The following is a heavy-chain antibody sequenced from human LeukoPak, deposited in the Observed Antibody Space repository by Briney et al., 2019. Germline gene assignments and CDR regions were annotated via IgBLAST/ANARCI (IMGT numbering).Heavy chain of an antibody. D-gene: IGHD6-19*01. CDR3: ARDLGIAVALDY. V-gene: IGHV3-21*01. Sequence: PGRSLRLSCAASGFTFSSYGMHWVRQAPGKGLEWVSSISSSSTYIYYADSVKGRFTISRDNAKNSLYLQMNSLRAEDTAVYYCARDLGIAVALDYWGQGTLVTVSS. CDR2: ISSSSTYI. CDR1: GFTFSSYG. J-gene: IGHJ4*02.